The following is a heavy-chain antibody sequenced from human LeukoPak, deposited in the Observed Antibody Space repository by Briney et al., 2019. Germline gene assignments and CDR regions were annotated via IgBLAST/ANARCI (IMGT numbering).Heavy chain of an antibody. D-gene: IGHD3-22*01. CDR3: ARVRGSYYDSSGYDY. J-gene: IGHJ4*02. V-gene: IGHV4-34*01. Sequence: SETLSFTCAVYGGSFSGYYWSWIRQPPGKGLEWIGEINHSGSTNYNPSLKSRVTISVDTSKNQFSLKLSSVTAADTAVYYCARVRGSYYDSSGYDYWGQGTLVTVSS. CDR2: INHSGST. CDR1: GGSFSGYY.